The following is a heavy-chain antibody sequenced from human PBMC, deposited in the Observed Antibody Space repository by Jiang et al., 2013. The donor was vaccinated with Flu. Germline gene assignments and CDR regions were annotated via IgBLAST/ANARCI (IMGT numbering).Heavy chain of an antibody. CDR2: MNPNSGNT. Sequence: EVKKPGASVKVSCKASGYTFTSYDINWVRQATGRGLEWMGWMNPNSGNTGYAQKFQGRVTMTRNTSISTAYMELSSLRSEDTAVYYCARGLGDLNGQWLVLSVGYWGQGTLVTVSS. J-gene: IGHJ4*02. D-gene: IGHD6-19*01. CDR1: GYTFTSYD. CDR3: ARGLGDLNGQWLVLSVGY. V-gene: IGHV1-8*01.